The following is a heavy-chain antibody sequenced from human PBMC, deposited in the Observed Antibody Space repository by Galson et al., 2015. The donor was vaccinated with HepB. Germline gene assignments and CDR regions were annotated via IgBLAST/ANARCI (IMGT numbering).Heavy chain of an antibody. CDR2: INSDGSST. CDR1: GFTFSSYW. V-gene: IGHV3-74*01. CDR3: AGTISFSPLY. J-gene: IGHJ4*02. D-gene: IGHD2-2*02. Sequence: SLRLSCAASGFTFSSYWMHWVRQAPGKGLVWVSRINSDGSSTNYADSVKGRLTISRDNAKNTLYLQMNSLRAEDTAVYYCAGTISFSPLYWGQGTLVTVSS.